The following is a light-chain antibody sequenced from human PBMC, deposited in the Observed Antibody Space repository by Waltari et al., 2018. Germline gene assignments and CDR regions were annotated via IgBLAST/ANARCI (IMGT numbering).Light chain of an antibody. CDR3: QQSYSTPRT. Sequence: DIQMTQSPSSLSASVGDSVTITCRASQSSSSYLNWYQQKPGKAPKLLIYAASSLQSGGPSRFSGSGSGTDFTLTISSLQPEDCATYYCQQSYSTPRTFGQGTKVEIK. CDR2: AAS. J-gene: IGKJ1*01. CDR1: QSSSSY. V-gene: IGKV1-39*01.